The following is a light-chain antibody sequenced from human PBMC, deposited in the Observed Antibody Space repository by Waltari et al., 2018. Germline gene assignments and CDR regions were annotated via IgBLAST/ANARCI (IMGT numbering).Light chain of an antibody. CDR1: QSISAW. Sequence: DIQKTQSPSSVSASVGDTVTITCRASQSISAWLAWYQQKPGKAPKLLISAAFNLQSGVPSRFSGSRSGTDFSLTISSLQPEDFATYYCQQCNTLPFAFGGGTTVEIK. CDR2: AAF. CDR3: QQCNTLPFA. V-gene: IGKV1D-12*01. J-gene: IGKJ4*01.